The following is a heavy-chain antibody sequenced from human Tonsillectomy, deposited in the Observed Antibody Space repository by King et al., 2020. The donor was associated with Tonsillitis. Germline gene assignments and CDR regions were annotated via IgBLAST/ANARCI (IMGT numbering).Heavy chain of an antibody. D-gene: IGHD2-15*01. CDR2: INPSIGST. CDR1: GNSLTTYY. CDR3: AKSPTPRFCRGDNCYFFDS. J-gene: IGHJ4*02. V-gene: IGHV1-46*03. Sequence: VQLVQSGAEVKKPGASVTVSCKASGNSLTTYYMHWVRQAPGQGLEWMGIINPSIGSTSYAQKFQGRVTMTWDTSTSTVYMELSSLRSEDTAVYYCAKSPTPRFCRGDNCYFFDSWGQGTLVTVSS.